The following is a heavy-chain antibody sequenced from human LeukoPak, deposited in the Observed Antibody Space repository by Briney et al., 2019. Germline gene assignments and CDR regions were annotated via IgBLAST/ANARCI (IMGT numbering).Heavy chain of an antibody. D-gene: IGHD2-15*01. CDR2: ISSSGSTI. CDR3: ARDYCSGGSCYSGGGYNYYGMDV. Sequence: GGSLRLSCAASGFTFSDYYMSWIRQAPGKGLEWVSYISSSGSTIYYADSVKGRFTISRDNAKNSLYLQMNSLRAEDTAVYYCARDYCSGGSCYSGGGYNYYGMDVWGQGTTVTVSS. CDR1: GFTFSDYY. J-gene: IGHJ6*02. V-gene: IGHV3-11*01.